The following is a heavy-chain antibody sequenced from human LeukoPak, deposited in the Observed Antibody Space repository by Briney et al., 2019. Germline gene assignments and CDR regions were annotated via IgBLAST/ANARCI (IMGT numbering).Heavy chain of an antibody. V-gene: IGHV3-13*01. CDR2: VGTGYDT. D-gene: IGHD1-26*01. CDR3: VRESAGMGAKAFDI. J-gene: IGHJ3*02. CDR1: GFTISAYE. Sequence: GSLTLSCAASGFTISAYETHWVRQVTGKRLEWVSAVGTGYDTFYSASVEGRFTISRENAKNSIYLQMNSLTAGDTALYYCVRESAGMGAKAFDIWGQGTMVTVSS.